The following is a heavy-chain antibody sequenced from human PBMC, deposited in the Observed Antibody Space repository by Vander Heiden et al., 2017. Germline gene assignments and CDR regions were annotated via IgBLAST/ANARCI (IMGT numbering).Heavy chain of an antibody. J-gene: IGHJ4*02. D-gene: IGHD6-19*01. V-gene: IGHV1-69*01. CDR2: IIPMFGTT. CDR1: GGTFTNYE. Sequence: QVQLVQSGAEVKKPGSSVRVSCEASGGTFTNYEVNWVRQAHGQGLEWMGGIIPMFGTTNYAQKFQGRVTITADESTNTAYMEVSSLTSEDTAVYYCAKVGVAVAGTPYFDYWGQGTLVTVSS. CDR3: AKVGVAVAGTPYFDY.